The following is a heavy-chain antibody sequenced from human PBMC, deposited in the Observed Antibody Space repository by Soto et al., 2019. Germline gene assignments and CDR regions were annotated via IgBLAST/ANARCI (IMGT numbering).Heavy chain of an antibody. J-gene: IGHJ6*03. V-gene: IGHV3-21*01. D-gene: IGHD3-10*01. CDR1: GFTFSSYS. Sequence: LRLSCAASGFTFSSYSMNWVRQAPGKGLEWVSSISSSSSYIYYADSVKGRFTISRDNAKNSLYLQMNSLRAEDTAVYYCARHGSGSYYIYYYYYMDVWGKGTTVTVSS. CDR3: ARHGSGSYYIYYYYYMDV. CDR2: ISSSSSYI.